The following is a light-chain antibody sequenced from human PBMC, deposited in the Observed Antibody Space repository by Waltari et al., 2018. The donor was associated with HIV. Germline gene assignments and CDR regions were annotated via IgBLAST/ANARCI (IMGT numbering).Light chain of an antibody. CDR1: QSLLHSDGKTY. V-gene: IGKV2D-29*01. Sequence: DILMTQSPLSLSVTPGQPASISCESSQSLLHSDGKTYLYWYLQKPGQRPQRLIYEATNRFSGVPDRFSGSGSGANFTLKISRVEADDVGAYYCMQSIQVLYTFGQGTKLEIK. CDR2: EAT. J-gene: IGKJ2*01. CDR3: MQSIQVLYT.